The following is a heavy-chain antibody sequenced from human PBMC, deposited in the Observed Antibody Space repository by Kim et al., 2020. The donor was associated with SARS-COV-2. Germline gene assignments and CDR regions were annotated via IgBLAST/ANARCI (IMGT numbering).Heavy chain of an antibody. Sequence: GGSLRLSCAASGFTFSSYAMSWVRQAPGKGLEWVSAISGSGGSTYYADAVKGRFTISRDNSKNTLYLQMNSLRAEDTAVYYCAKEGLRITIFGVVIFPDYWGHGTLVTVSS. D-gene: IGHD3-3*01. V-gene: IGHV3-23*01. CDR2: ISGSGGST. CDR1: GFTFSSYA. CDR3: AKEGLRITIFGVVIFPDY. J-gene: IGHJ4*01.